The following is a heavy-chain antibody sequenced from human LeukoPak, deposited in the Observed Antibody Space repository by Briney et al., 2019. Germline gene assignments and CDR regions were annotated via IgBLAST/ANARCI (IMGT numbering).Heavy chain of an antibody. V-gene: IGHV3-23*01. J-gene: IGHJ3*02. D-gene: IGHD4-17*01. Sequence: QSGGSLRLSCTVSGFTFSAFAMMWVRQAAGKGPELVSAIHAGGIPAFYAESVKGRFTISRDNSRNTLFLQMTSLTAEDTAVYYCARDPNGDYIGAFDMWGPGTMVTVSS. CDR1: GFTFSAFA. CDR2: IHAGGIPA. CDR3: ARDPNGDYIGAFDM.